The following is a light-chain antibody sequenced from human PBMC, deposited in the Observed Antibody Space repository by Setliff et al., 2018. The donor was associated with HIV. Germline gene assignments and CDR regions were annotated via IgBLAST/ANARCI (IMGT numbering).Light chain of an antibody. Sequence: QAVVTQEPSLTVSPGGTVTLTCASDSGAVTSGHFPYWFQQKPGQAPRTLIYDAVTKLSSTPARFSGSLLGGKAAPTLSGAQPEDEAEYYCLLFYSGVRVFGGGTQLTVL. J-gene: IGLJ2*01. CDR1: SGAVTSGHF. V-gene: IGLV7-46*01. CDR3: LLFYSGVRV. CDR2: DAV.